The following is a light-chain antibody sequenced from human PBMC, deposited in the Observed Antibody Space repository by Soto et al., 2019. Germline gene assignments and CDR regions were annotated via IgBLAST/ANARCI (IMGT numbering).Light chain of an antibody. CDR3: QQCGSSPNT. V-gene: IGKV3-20*01. CDR2: GAS. J-gene: IGKJ2*01. CDR1: QSVASSY. Sequence: EIVLPQSPGTLSLSPGERATLSCRASQSVASSYLAWYQQKPGQAPRLLIYGASSRATGIPDRFSGSGSGTDFTLTISRLEPEDFAVYYCQQCGSSPNTFGQGTKLDIK.